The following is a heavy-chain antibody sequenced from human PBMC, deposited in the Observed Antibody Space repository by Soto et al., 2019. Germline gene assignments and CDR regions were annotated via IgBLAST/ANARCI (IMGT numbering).Heavy chain of an antibody. V-gene: IGHV1-3*01. D-gene: IGHD3-22*01. CDR1: GYTFTSYA. Sequence: ASVKVSCKASGYTFTSYAMHWVRQAPGQRLEWMGWINAGNGNTKYSQKFQGRVTITRDTSARTAYMELSSLRSEDTAVYYCARDVPYYDSSGYYSPFDYWGQGTLVTVSS. CDR3: ARDVPYYDSSGYYSPFDY. J-gene: IGHJ4*02. CDR2: INAGNGNT.